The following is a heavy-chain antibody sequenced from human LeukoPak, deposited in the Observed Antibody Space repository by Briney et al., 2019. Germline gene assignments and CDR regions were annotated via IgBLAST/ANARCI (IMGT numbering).Heavy chain of an antibody. Sequence: PGGSLRLSCAASGFTFDDYAMHWVRQAPGKGLEWVSGISWNSGSIGYADSVKGRSTISRDNSKNTLYLQMNSLRAEDTAVYYCAREYGPDAFDIWGQGTMVTVSS. CDR3: AREYGPDAFDI. V-gene: IGHV3-9*01. CDR1: GFTFDDYA. D-gene: IGHD3-10*01. CDR2: ISWNSGSI. J-gene: IGHJ3*02.